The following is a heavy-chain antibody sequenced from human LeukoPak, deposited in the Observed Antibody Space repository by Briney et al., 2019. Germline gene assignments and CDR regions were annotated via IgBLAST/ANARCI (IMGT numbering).Heavy chain of an antibody. CDR3: ASAPNENYFDF. J-gene: IGHJ4*02. V-gene: IGHV3-7*01. CDR2: INQDGSAK. Sequence: GGSLRLSCAASGFTFSSYWMSWVRRAPGKGLEWVANINQDGSAKDYGGSVEGRFTISRDNAKNSLYLQMNSLTAEDTAVYFCASAPNENYFDFWGQGTLVTVSS. CDR1: GFTFSSYW.